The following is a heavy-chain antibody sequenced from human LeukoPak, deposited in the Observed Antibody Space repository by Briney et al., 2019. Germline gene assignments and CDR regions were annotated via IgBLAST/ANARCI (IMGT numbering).Heavy chain of an antibody. CDR1: GGSFSGYY. D-gene: IGHD5-18*01. CDR3: ARYSYALFAY. CDR2: INHSGST. J-gene: IGHJ4*02. Sequence: SETLSLTCAVYGGSFSGYYWSWIRQPPGKGLEWIGEINHSGSTNYNPSLKSRVTISVDTSKNQFSLKLRSVTAADTVVYYCARYSYALFAYWGEGTLVTVSP. V-gene: IGHV4-34*01.